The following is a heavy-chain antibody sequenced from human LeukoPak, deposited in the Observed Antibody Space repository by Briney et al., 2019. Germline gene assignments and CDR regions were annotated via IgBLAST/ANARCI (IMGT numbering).Heavy chain of an antibody. J-gene: IGHJ4*02. V-gene: IGHV3-7*01. CDR3: ARDQGGDHDY. D-gene: IGHD4-17*01. Sequence: PGGSLRLSCAASGFTFSHYWITWVRQAPGKGLEWVANIKQDGSEKYYVDSVKGRFTISRDNAKNSLYLQMNSLRAEDTAVYYCARDQGGDHDYWGQGTLVTVSS. CDR1: GFTFSHYW. CDR2: IKQDGSEK.